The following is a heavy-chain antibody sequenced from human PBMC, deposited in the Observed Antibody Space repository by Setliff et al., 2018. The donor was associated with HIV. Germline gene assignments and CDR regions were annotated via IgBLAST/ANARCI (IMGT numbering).Heavy chain of an antibody. Sequence: ASVKVSCKASGYTFTTYYIHWMRQAPGQGLEWLAVINPGGGNTNYAQKFQGRVTVTRDTSTSTVYMELNCLRPEDTAVYYCARGLRGVIKGRYYYMDVWGKGTTVTVSS. V-gene: IGHV1-46*01. CDR3: ARGLRGVIKGRYYYMDV. CDR1: GYTFTTYY. CDR2: INPGGGNT. D-gene: IGHD3-10*01. J-gene: IGHJ6*03.